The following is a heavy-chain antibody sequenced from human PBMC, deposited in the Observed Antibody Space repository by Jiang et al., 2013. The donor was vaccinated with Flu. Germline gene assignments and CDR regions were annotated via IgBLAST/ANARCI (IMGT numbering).Heavy chain of an antibody. CDR1: GYTSLNYP. CDR2: FDPEDGET. Sequence: VSGYTSLNYPCTGCDRRPGKGLEWMGGFDPEDGETIYAQKFQGRVTMTEDTSTDTAYMELSSLRSEDTAVYYCATALHWTSLDYWGQGTLVTVSS. CDR3: ATALHWTSLDY. J-gene: IGHJ4*02. V-gene: IGHV1-24*01. D-gene: IGHD1-1*01.